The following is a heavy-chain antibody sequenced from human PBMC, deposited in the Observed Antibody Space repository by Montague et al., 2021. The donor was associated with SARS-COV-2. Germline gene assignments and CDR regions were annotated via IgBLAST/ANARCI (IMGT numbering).Heavy chain of an antibody. CDR2: LYYSWST. V-gene: IGHV4-59*08. J-gene: IGHJ4*02. Sequence: SETLSLTCSVSGGSISDYYWSWIRQPPGKGLEWIGHLYYSWSTTYNPSLKSRVTMSVDTSKNQFSLKLSSVTAADTAVYYCATTPSYRSCWSLDYWGQGTLVTVSS. D-gene: IGHD6-19*01. CDR1: GGSISDYY. CDR3: ATTPSYRSCWSLDY.